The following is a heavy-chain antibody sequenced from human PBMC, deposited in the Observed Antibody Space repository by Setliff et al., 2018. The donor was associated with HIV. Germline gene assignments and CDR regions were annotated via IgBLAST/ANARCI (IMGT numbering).Heavy chain of an antibody. J-gene: IGHJ4*02. CDR1: GGSISSSNW. V-gene: IGHV4-4*02. D-gene: IGHD3-16*01. CDR2: IYHSGSA. CDR3: ARTPRYYDYAWGSYGAPLYYFDY. Sequence: SETLSLTCAVSGGSISSSNWWSWVRQPPGKGLEWIGEIYHSGSANYNPSLKSRVIISVDTSKNQFSLKLSSVTAADTAVYYCARTPRYYDYAWGSYGAPLYYFDYWGQGTLVTV.